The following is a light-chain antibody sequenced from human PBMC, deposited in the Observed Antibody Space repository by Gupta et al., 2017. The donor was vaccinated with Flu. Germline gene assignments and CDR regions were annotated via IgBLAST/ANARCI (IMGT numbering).Light chain of an antibody. J-gene: IGKJ4*01. CDR2: DAS. CDR3: QQRSNWLT. V-gene: IGKV3-11*01. CDR1: QSVSSY. Sequence: EIVLTQSPATLSLSPGERATLSVRASQSVSSYLAWYQQKPGQAPRLLIYDASNRATGIPARFSGSGSGTGFTLTISSLEPEDFAVYYCQQRSNWLTFGGGTKVEIK.